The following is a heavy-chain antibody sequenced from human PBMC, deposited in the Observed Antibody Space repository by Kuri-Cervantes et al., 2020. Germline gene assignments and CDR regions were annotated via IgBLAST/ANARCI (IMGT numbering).Heavy chain of an antibody. CDR2: TYYRSKWYN. CDR1: GDTVSSNSAA. Sequence: LRLSCAISGDTVSSNSAAWNWIRQSPSRGLEWLGRTYYRSKWYNDYAVSVKGRLTINADTSKNQFSLRLSSVTAADTAMYYCARLGYTFGCFDPWGQGTLVTVSS. CDR3: ARLGYTFGCFDP. V-gene: IGHV6-1*01. J-gene: IGHJ5*02. D-gene: IGHD3-10*01.